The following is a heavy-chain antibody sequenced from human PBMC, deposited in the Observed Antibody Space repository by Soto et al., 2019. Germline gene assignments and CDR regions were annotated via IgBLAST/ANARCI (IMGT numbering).Heavy chain of an antibody. CDR1: GFTFSSYA. CDR3: AKDPTSRVYYYYYYMDV. J-gene: IGHJ6*03. D-gene: IGHD1-26*01. CDR2: VSGSGDST. Sequence: EVELLESGGGLEQPGGSLRLSCAASGFTFSSYAMSWVRQGPGKGLEWVSSVSGSGDSTYYADSVKGRFTVSRDNSKNTLYLQINSLRAEDTAVYYCAKDPTSRVYYYYYYMDVWGKGTTVTVSS. V-gene: IGHV3-23*01.